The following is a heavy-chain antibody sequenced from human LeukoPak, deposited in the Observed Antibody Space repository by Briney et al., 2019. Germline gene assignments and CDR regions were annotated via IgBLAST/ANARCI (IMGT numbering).Heavy chain of an antibody. D-gene: IGHD1-26*01. V-gene: IGHV4-31*03. J-gene: IGHJ5*02. CDR1: GGSISSGGYY. Sequence: SETLSLTCTVSGGSISSGGYYWSWVRQHPGTGLEWIGYIYYSGSTYYNPSLKSRVTISVDTSKNQFSLKLSSVTAADTAVYYCARGGAPIRFDPWGQGTLVTVSS. CDR3: ARGGAPIRFDP. CDR2: IYYSGST.